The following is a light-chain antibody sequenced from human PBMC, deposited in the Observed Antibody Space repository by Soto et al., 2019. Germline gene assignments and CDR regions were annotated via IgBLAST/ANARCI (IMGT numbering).Light chain of an antibody. CDR3: QQYNSYPYT. CDR1: QSISTW. V-gene: IGKV1-5*03. CDR2: RAS. J-gene: IGKJ2*01. Sequence: DIQMTQSPSTLPASVGDRVIITCRASQSISTWLAWYQQKPGKGPKLLISRASDLRSGVPSRFTGSGSGTEFTLTITNLQPDDFATYSCQQYNSYPYTFGQGTKLETK.